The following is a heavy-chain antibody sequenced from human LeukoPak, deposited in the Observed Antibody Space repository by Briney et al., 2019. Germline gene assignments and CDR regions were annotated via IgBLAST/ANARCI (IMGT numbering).Heavy chain of an antibody. V-gene: IGHV3-74*03. CDR2: INRDGSTT. D-gene: IGHD2/OR15-2a*01. CDR3: ARGNYYGMDV. Sequence: GGSLRLSCAASESTFSKFWMPWVRQAPGKGLVWVSGINRDGSTTTYADSVKGRFTVSRDNAKNTLYLQMSSLRAEDTAVYYCARGNYYGMDVWGQGTTVTVSS. CDR1: ESTFSKFW. J-gene: IGHJ6*02.